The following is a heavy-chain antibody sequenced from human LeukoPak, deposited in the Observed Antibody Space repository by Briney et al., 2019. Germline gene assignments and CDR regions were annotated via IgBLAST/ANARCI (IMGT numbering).Heavy chain of an antibody. CDR1: GYTFTVYY. CDR3: ARGYCTGGSCYCDY. Sequence: ASVTVCCTASGYTFTVYYMHWVRQAPGQGLEWMGWINPNSGGTNYAQKFQGRVTMTRDTSTSTPYMELSRLRSVDTAVYYCARGYCTGGSCYCDYWGQGTLVTVSS. D-gene: IGHD2-15*01. CDR2: INPNSGGT. V-gene: IGHV1-2*02. J-gene: IGHJ4*02.